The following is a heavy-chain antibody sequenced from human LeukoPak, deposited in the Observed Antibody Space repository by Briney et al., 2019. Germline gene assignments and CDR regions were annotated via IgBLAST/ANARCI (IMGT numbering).Heavy chain of an antibody. D-gene: IGHD1-26*01. V-gene: IGHV1-2*02. CDR3: AREGGSNECELEYYFDY. J-gene: IGHJ4*02. CDR1: GYTCTGYY. CDR2: INPNSGGT. Sequence: ASVKVSCKASGYTCTGYYMHWVRNAPGQGLEWMGCINPNSGGTNYAQKFQGRVTMTRDTSISTAYMELSRLRSDDTAVYYCAREGGSNECELEYYFDYWGQGTLVTVSS.